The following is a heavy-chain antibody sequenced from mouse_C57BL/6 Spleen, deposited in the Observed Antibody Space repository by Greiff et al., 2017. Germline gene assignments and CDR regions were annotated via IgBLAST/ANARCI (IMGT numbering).Heavy chain of an antibody. CDR2: IDPSDSYT. D-gene: IGHD1-1*01. CDR1: GYTFTSYW. V-gene: IGHV1-59*01. Sequence: VQLQQPGAELVRPGTSVKLSCKASGYTFTSYWMHWVKQRPGHGLEWIGVIDPSDSYTNYNQKFKGKATLTVDTSSSTAYMQLSSLTSEDSAVYYCAKQFYYYGSSPYYFDYWGQGTTLTVSS. CDR3: AKQFYYYGSSPYYFDY. J-gene: IGHJ2*01.